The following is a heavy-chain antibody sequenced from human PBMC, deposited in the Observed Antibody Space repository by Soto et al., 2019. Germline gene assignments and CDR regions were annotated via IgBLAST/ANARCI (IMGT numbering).Heavy chain of an antibody. J-gene: IGHJ5*02. V-gene: IGHV4-39*01. CDR3: AELVPWVGVPAAIHP. CDR1: GGSISSSSYY. Sequence: QLQLQESGPGLVKPSETLSLTGTVSGGSISSSSYYWGWIRQPPGKGLEWIGSIYYSGSTYYNPSLSRLVTTSVNTSNNQYSLKLSSVTAADTAVYYWAELVPWVGVPAAIHPWGQGTLVTVSS. CDR2: IYYSGST. D-gene: IGHD2-2*01.